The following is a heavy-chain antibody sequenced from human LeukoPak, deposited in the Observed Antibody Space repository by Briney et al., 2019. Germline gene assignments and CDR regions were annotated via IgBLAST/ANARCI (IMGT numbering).Heavy chain of an antibody. CDR2: IYWDSSSV. Sequence: GGSLRLSCTVSAFIFDDFAMHWVRQAPGKGLEWVSGIYWDSSSVDYADSVKGRFTISRDNAKNSLYLQMNSLRAEDTAVYYCARGIQLGPYGMDVWGQGTTVTVSS. J-gene: IGHJ6*02. CDR1: AFIFDDFA. CDR3: ARGIQLGPYGMDV. D-gene: IGHD5-18*01. V-gene: IGHV3-9*01.